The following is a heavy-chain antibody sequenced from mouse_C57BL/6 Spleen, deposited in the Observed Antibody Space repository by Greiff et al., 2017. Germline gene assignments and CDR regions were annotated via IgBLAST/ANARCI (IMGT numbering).Heavy chain of an antibody. CDR1: GYTFTSYW. V-gene: IGHV1-69*01. CDR2: IDPSDSYT. Sequence: QVQLQQPGAELVMPGASVKLSCKASGYTFTSYWMHWVKQRPGQGLEWIGEIDPSDSYTNYNQKFKCKSTLTVDKSSSTSYMQLSSLTSEDSAVYYCARTYYGNYGYFDYWGQGTTLTVSS. J-gene: IGHJ2*01. CDR3: ARTYYGNYGYFDY. D-gene: IGHD2-10*01.